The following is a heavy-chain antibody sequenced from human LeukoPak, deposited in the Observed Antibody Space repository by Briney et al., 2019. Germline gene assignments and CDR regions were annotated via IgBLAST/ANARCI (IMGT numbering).Heavy chain of an antibody. CDR3: ARRSAGEYYDILTGYYIWAYYFDY. CDR1: GGSIGSYY. V-gene: IGHV4-59*12. Sequence: SETLSLTCTVSGGSIGSYYWSWIRQPPGKGLEWIGYIYYSGSTNYNPSLKSRVTISVDTSKNQFSLKLSSVTAADTAVYYCARRSAGEYYDILTGYYIWAYYFDYWGQGTLVTVSS. D-gene: IGHD3-9*01. CDR2: IYYSGST. J-gene: IGHJ4*02.